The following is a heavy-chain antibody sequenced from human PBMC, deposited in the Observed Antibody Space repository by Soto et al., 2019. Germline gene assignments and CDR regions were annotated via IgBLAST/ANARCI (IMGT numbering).Heavy chain of an antibody. CDR3: ARDLAYIREY. CDR2: ISTAHADI. CDR1: GYTFTDYG. J-gene: IGHJ4*02. D-gene: IGHD3-10*01. Sequence: QVQLIQSGPEVRKPGASVKVSCKTSGYTFTDYGISWVRQAPGQGLEWMGWISTAHADIGYAQKFQGRVTMTKDTSTSTYFMELRSMRSDDTASYYCARDLAYIREYWGQGTQVTVYS. V-gene: IGHV1-18*01.